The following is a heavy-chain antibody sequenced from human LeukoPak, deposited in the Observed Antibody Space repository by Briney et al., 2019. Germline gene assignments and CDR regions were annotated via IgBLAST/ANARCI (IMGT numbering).Heavy chain of an antibody. CDR2: ITWDGTAA. CDR3: VNEIESGSWYRGFDY. J-gene: IGHJ4*02. D-gene: IGHD1-26*01. Sequence: GGSLRLSCAAFGFTFDDYTMHWVRQVPGKGPEWVSLITWDGTAASYVDSVRGRFTISRDNSKDSLYLQMNSLRPEDTALYYCVNEIESGSWYRGFDYWGQGSLVPVSS. CDR1: GFTFDDYT. V-gene: IGHV3-43*01.